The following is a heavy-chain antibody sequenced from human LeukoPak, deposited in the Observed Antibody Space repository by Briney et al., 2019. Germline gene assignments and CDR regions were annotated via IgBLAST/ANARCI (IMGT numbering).Heavy chain of an antibody. CDR2: ISSSSSYI. D-gene: IGHD3-3*01. CDR1: GFTFRSYS. V-gene: IGHV3-21*01. CDR3: AYENDDFWSGYWRFDP. Sequence: PGGSLRLSCAASGFTFRSYSMNWVRQAPGKGLEWVSSISSSSSYIYYADSVKGRFTISRDNAKNSLYLQMNSLRAEDTAVYYCAYENDDFWSGYWRFDPWGQGTLVTVSS. J-gene: IGHJ5*02.